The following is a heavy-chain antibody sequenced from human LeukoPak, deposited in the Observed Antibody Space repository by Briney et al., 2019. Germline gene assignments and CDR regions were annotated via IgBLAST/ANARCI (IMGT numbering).Heavy chain of an antibody. CDR3: ARDNGGSRPHIAATPTGDY. Sequence: GGSLRLSCATSGFTFSGYAMHWVRQAPGKGQEWVAAISHDGIIQHYPDSVRGRFTISRDNSRNTLYLQMDSLRTEDTAIYYCARDNGGSRPHIAATPTGDYWGQGTLVTVSS. D-gene: IGHD6-13*01. V-gene: IGHV3-30*04. CDR2: ISHDGIIQ. J-gene: IGHJ4*02. CDR1: GFTFSGYA.